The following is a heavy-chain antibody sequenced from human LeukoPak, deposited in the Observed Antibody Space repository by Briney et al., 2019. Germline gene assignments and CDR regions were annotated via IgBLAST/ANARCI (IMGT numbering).Heavy chain of an antibody. CDR3: ARQKRESILTGYYLYYFDY. V-gene: IGHV4-39*01. CDR1: GGSISSSSYY. CDR2: IYYSGST. Sequence: SETLSLTCTVSGGSISSSSYYWGWIRQPPGKGLEWLGSIYYSGSTYYNPSLKSRVTISVNTSKNQFSPKLSSVTAADTAVYYCARQKRESILTGYYLYYFDYWGQGTLVTVSS. J-gene: IGHJ4*02. D-gene: IGHD3-9*01.